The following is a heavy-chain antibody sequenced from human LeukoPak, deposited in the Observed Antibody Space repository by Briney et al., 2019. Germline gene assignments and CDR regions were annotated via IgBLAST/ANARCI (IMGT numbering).Heavy chain of an antibody. CDR2: FDPEDGET. D-gene: IGHD3-16*02. V-gene: IGHV1-24*01. J-gene: IGHJ3*02. CDR3: ATDGEYDYVWGSYRHRAFDI. CDR1: GYTLTELS. Sequence: ASVKVSCKVSGYTLTELSMHWVRQAPGKGLEWMGGFDPEDGETIYAQKFQGRVTMTEDTSTDTAYMELSSLRSEDTAVYYCATDGEYDYVWGSYRHRAFDIWGQGTMVTVSS.